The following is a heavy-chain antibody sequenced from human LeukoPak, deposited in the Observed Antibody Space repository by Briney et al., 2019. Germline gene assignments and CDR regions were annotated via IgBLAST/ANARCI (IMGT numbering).Heavy chain of an antibody. D-gene: IGHD1-7*01. CDR1: GFTLNSYS. J-gene: IGHJ4*02. Sequence: GGSLRLSCAASGFTLNSYSMNWVRQAPGKGLEWVSSINRSGSHTFYADSVKGRFTISRDNAKNSLLLQMNSLRVEDTAVYYCARERNNWNYEGFDYWGQGTLVTVSS. CDR2: INRSGSHT. V-gene: IGHV3-21*01. CDR3: ARERNNWNYEGFDY.